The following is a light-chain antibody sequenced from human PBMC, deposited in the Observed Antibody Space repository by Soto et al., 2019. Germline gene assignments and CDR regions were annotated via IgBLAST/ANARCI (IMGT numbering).Light chain of an antibody. Sequence: QAVVTQPPSASGTPGPRVTISCSGRSSNIGSNTVNWYQQLPGTAHKLLIYSNNQRPSGVPDRFSVTKSGTSASLAISGLQSEDEADYYCAAWYDSLNSVVFGRGTKLTV. V-gene: IGLV1-44*01. J-gene: IGLJ2*01. CDR2: SNN. CDR1: SSNIGSNT. CDR3: AAWYDSLNSVV.